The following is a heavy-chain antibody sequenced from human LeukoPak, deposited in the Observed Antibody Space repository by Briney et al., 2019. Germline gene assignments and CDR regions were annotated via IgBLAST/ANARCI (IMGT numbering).Heavy chain of an antibody. CDR2: ISYDGSNK. J-gene: IGHJ6*02. V-gene: IGHV3-30*18. CDR1: GFTFSNYG. CDR3: AKRDAQYYYGMDV. Sequence: GGSLRLSCAASGFTFSNYGMHWVRQAPGKGLEWVAVISYDGSNKYYADSVKGRFTISRDNSKNTLYLQMNSLRAEDTAVYYCAKRDAQYYYGMDVWGQGTTVTVSS.